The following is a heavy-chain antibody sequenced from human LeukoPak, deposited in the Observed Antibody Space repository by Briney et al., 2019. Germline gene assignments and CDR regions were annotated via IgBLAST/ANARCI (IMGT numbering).Heavy chain of an antibody. Sequence: GGSLRLSCAASGFTFGSYAMTWVRQAPGKGLEWVSVITGSESSTYYADSVRGRFTISRDNPKNTLYLQMNSLRADDTAVYYCANDYGGNSNYFQHWGQGTLVTVSS. D-gene: IGHD4-23*01. CDR3: ANDYGGNSNYFQH. J-gene: IGHJ1*01. CDR1: GFTFGSYA. CDR2: ITGSESST. V-gene: IGHV3-23*01.